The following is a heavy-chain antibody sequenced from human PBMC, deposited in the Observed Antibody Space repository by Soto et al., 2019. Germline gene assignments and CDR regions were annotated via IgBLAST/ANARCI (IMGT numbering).Heavy chain of an antibody. J-gene: IGHJ6*02. D-gene: IGHD2-15*01. Sequence: GGSLRLSCVASGFTFSSYVMSWVRQAPGKGLEWVSAVSGSGGSTYYADSVRGRFTISRDNSKNTLYLQMNSLRAEDTAVYYCAKERLGSGGSYYYYFFGMDVWGQGTTVTVSS. CDR2: VSGSGGST. V-gene: IGHV3-23*01. CDR1: GFTFSSYV. CDR3: AKERLGSGGSYYYYFFGMDV.